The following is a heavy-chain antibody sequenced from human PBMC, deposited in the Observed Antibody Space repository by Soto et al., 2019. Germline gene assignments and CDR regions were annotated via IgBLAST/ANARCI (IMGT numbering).Heavy chain of an antibody. CDR1: GFTFDDYA. V-gene: IGHV3-9*01. CDR2: ISWNSGSI. J-gene: IGHJ3*02. CDR3: AKDRSGYSYGYGYDAFDI. D-gene: IGHD5-18*01. Sequence: PVGSLRLSCAASGFTFDDYAMHWVRQAPGKGLEWVSGISWNSGSIGYADSVKGRFTISRDNAKNSLYLQMNSLRAEDTALYYCAKDRSGYSYGYGYDAFDIWGQGTMVTVSS.